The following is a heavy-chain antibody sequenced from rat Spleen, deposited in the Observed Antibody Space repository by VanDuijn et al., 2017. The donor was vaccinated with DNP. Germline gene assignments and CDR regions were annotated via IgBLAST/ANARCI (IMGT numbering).Heavy chain of an antibody. Sequence: EVQLVESGGGLVQPGRSLKLSCAASGFTFSDYAMAWVRQAPKKGLEWVAHISYDGGNAYYGDSVKGRFTISRDNTKSTLYLQMNSLTSEDMATYYCARWEGDYFDYWGQGVMVTVSS. D-gene: IGHD1-11*01. J-gene: IGHJ2*01. CDR2: ISYDGGNA. V-gene: IGHV5-17*01. CDR1: GFTFSDYA. CDR3: ARWEGDYFDY.